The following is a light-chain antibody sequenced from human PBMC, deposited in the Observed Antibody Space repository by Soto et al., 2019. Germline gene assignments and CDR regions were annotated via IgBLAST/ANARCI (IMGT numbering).Light chain of an antibody. Sequence: DIQMTQSPSTLSASVGDRVTITCRASQSISSWLAGYQQKPGKAPKHLIYKASSLESGVPSRFSGSGSGTEFTLTISSLQPDYFASYYCQQYNSYSAFGQGTKVEIK. CDR3: QQYNSYSA. CDR1: QSISSW. V-gene: IGKV1-5*03. CDR2: KAS. J-gene: IGKJ1*01.